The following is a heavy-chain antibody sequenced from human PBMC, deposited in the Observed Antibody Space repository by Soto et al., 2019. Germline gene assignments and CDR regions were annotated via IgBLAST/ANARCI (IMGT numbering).Heavy chain of an antibody. V-gene: IGHV3-30*18. Sequence: GGSLRLSCAASGFTFSSYGMHWVRQAPGKGLEWVAVISYDGSNKYYADSVKGRFTISRDNSKNTLYLQMNSLRAEDTAVYFCAKDLGSSDGACPGLYWGQGTLVTVSS. CDR3: AKDLGSSDGACPGLY. CDR1: GFTFSSYG. D-gene: IGHD2-8*02. CDR2: ISYDGSNK. J-gene: IGHJ4*02.